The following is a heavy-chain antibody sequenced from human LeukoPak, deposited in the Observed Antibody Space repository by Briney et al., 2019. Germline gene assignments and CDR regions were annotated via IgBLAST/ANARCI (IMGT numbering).Heavy chain of an antibody. D-gene: IGHD4-17*01. Sequence: SETLSLTCTVSGGSISSSSYYWGWIRQPPGKGLEWIGSIYYSGSTYYNPSLKSRVTISVDTSKNQFSLKLSSVTAADTAVYYCASHDYGDYGEGYWGQGTLVNVSS. CDR3: ASHDYGDYGEGY. J-gene: IGHJ4*02. CDR2: IYYSGST. CDR1: GGSISSSSYY. V-gene: IGHV4-39*01.